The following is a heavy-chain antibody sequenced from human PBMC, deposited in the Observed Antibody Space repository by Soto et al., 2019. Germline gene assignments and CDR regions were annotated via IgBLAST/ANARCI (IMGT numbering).Heavy chain of an antibody. D-gene: IGHD1-20*01. Sequence: PSETLSLTCTVSGGSLSPYYWSWVRQPPGKGLEWIGFIWFSGTSTYNPSLRGRVTMSVDTSKNQLSLEMSSVTAADTAVYYCARESSGNHNHNWFDPWGQGTLVTVS. J-gene: IGHJ5*02. CDR1: GGSLSPYY. CDR2: IWFSGTS. V-gene: IGHV4-59*01. CDR3: ARESSGNHNHNWFDP.